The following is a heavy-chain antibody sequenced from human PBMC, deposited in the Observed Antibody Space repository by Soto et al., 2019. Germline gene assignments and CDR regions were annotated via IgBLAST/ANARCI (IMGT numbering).Heavy chain of an antibody. D-gene: IGHD6-6*01. CDR1: GGSIGSGGYC. CDR3: AREFSSPSPYYYYGMDV. CDR2: IYYSGST. J-gene: IGHJ6*02. Sequence: SETLSLTCTVSGGSIGSGGYCWSWIRQHPGKGLEWIGYIYYSGSTYYNPSLKSRVTISVDTSKNQFSLKLSSVTAADTAVYYCAREFSSPSPYYYYGMDVWGEGTTVTVSS. V-gene: IGHV4-31*03.